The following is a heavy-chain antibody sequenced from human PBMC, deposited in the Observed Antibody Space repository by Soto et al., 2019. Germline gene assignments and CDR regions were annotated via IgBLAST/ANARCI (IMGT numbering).Heavy chain of an antibody. Sequence: SETLSLTCTVSGGSISRSSYYWGWIRQPPGKGLEWIVYTYFSVSTFHHPSLKCRVTISVDTSKSQCSLKLSTVTAADTAVYYCARGKTPVDYWGQGILVTVSS. V-gene: IGHV4-39*01. CDR1: GGSISRSSYY. CDR3: ARGKTPVDY. J-gene: IGHJ4*02. D-gene: IGHD4-17*01. CDR2: TYFSVST.